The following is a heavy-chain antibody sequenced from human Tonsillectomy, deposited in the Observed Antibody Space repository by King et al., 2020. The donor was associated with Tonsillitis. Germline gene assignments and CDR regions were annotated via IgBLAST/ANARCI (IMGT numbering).Heavy chain of an antibody. CDR3: ATDCSSTTCLRNDAFDL. Sequence: QLQESGPGLVKPSQTLSLTCAVSGGSISGGAYSWSWIRQPPGKGLEWIGYIDYSGSTKYNPSLKSRVTISVDTSKNQFALKLSSVTAADTAVYFCATDCSSTTCLRNDAFDLWGQGTMVTVSS. CDR1: GGSISGGAYS. V-gene: IGHV4-30-4*07. D-gene: IGHD2-2*01. J-gene: IGHJ3*01. CDR2: IDYSGST.